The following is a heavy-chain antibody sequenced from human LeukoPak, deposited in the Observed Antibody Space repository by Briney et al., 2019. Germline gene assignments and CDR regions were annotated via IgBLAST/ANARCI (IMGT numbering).Heavy chain of an antibody. J-gene: IGHJ4*02. CDR3: ALRGDYYDSSGYTDY. Sequence: ASVKVSCKASGYTFTGYYMHWVRQAPGQGLEWMGWINPNSVGTNYAQKFQGRVTMTRDTSISTAYMELSRLRSDDTAVYYCALRGDYYDSSGYTDYWGQGTLVTVSS. CDR1: GYTFTGYY. CDR2: INPNSVGT. D-gene: IGHD3-22*01. V-gene: IGHV1-2*02.